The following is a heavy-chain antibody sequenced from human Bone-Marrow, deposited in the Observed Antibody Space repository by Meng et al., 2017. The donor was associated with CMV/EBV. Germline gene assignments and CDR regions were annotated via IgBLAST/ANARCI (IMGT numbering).Heavy chain of an antibody. Sequence: GESLKISCTTSGFTFRDYYMSWIRQAPGKGLEWVSYISGSGNHIYEADSVKGRFTISRDNAKNSLYLQMNSLRAEDTAVYYCARVRRYSGPNFNAYWGQGPLVTVYS. CDR1: GFTFRDYY. D-gene: IGHD1-26*01. V-gene: IGHV3-11*01. J-gene: IGHJ4*02. CDR2: ISGSGNHI. CDR3: ARVRRYSGPNFNAY.